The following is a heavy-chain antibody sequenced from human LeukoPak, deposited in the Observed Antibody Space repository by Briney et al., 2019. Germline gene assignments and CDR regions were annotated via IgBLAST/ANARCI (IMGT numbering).Heavy chain of an antibody. Sequence: ASVTVSFTASGYTFTVYYMHWVRQAPGQGLEWMGWINPNSGGTNYAQKFQGRVTMTRDTSISTAYMELSRLRSDDTAVYYCAREPVSAYYYYYLDVWGKGSMVIVSS. V-gene: IGHV1-2*02. D-gene: IGHD2-2*01. CDR1: GYTFTVYY. CDR3: AREPVSAYYYYYLDV. J-gene: IGHJ6*03. CDR2: INPNSGGT.